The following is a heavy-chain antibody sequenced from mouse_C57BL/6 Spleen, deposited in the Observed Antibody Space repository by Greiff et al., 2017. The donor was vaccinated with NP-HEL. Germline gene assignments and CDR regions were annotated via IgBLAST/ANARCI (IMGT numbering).Heavy chain of an antibody. CDR1: GYTFTSYW. V-gene: IGHV1-7*01. CDR3: ARYTVEAEMDY. J-gene: IGHJ4*01. CDR2: INPSSGYT. D-gene: IGHD1-1*01. Sequence: VQLQQSGAELAKPGASVKLSCKASGYTFTSYWLHWVHQRPGQGLEWIGYINPSSGYTKYNQKFKDKATLTADKSSSTAYMQLSSLTYEDSAVYYCARYTVEAEMDYWGQGTSVTVSS.